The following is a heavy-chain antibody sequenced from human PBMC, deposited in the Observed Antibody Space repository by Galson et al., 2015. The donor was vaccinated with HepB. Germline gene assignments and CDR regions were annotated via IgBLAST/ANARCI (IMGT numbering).Heavy chain of an antibody. V-gene: IGHV1-18*01. D-gene: IGHD3-16*01. CDR1: GYTFSSYG. CDR2: ISAHNGNR. J-gene: IGHJ5*02. CDR3: ARDGGNNWFDP. Sequence: SVKVSCKASGYTFSSYGISWVRQAPGQGLEWMGWISAHNGNRFYGQKFQGRVTMTTDASTSTAYMELRSLRSDDTAVYYCARDGGNNWFDPWGQGTLVTVSS.